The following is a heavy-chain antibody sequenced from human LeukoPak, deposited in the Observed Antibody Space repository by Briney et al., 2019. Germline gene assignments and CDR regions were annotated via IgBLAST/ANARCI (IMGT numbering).Heavy chain of an antibody. D-gene: IGHD3-3*01. J-gene: IGHJ1*01. CDR1: GGSISSGDYY. V-gene: IGHV4-30-4*08. CDR2: IYYSGST. Sequence: PSETLSLTCTVPGGSISSGDYYWSWIRQPPGKGLEWIGYIYYSGSTYYNPSLKSRVTISVDTSKNQFSLKLSSVTAADTAVYYCARGPFWSGFEYFQHWGQGTLVTVSS. CDR3: ARGPFWSGFEYFQH.